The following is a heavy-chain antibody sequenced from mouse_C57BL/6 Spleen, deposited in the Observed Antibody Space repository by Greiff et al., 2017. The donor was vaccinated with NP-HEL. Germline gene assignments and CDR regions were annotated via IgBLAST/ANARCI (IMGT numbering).Heavy chain of an antibody. CDR3: AKTGTGGRFAY. V-gene: IGHV1-64*01. D-gene: IGHD4-1*01. CDR2: IHPNSGST. Sequence: VPLQQPGAELVKPGASVKLSCKASGYTFTSYWMHWVKQRPGQGLEWIGMIHPNSGSTNYNEKFKSKATLTVDKSSSTAYMQLSSLTSEDSAVYYCAKTGTGGRFAYWGQGTLVTVSA. J-gene: IGHJ3*01. CDR1: GYTFTSYW.